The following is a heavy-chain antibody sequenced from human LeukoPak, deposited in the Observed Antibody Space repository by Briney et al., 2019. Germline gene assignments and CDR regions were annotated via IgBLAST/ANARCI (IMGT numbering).Heavy chain of an antibody. V-gene: IGHV4-39*07. CDR3: ARAPPGTYYGSGSYSYYFDY. Sequence: SETLSLTCTVSGGSISSSSYYWGWIRQPPGKGLEWIGSIYYSGSTYYNPSLKSRVTISVDTSKNQFSLKLSSVTAADTAVYYCARAPPGTYYGSGSYSYYFDYWGQGTLVTVSS. CDR1: GGSISSSSYY. J-gene: IGHJ4*02. D-gene: IGHD3-10*01. CDR2: IYYSGST.